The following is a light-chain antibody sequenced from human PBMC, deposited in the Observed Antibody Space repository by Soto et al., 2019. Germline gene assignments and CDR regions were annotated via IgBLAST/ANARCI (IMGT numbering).Light chain of an antibody. V-gene: IGKV1-5*01. Sequence: DIQMTQSPSTLSGSVGDRVTISFRASQTISSWLAWYQQKAGKAPRLLIFDASSLMSGVPSRFSGSGYGTEFTLTISSLQPDDSATYYCQQYNSYPYTLGQGTRLEIK. CDR2: DAS. J-gene: IGKJ5*01. CDR1: QTISSW. CDR3: QQYNSYPYT.